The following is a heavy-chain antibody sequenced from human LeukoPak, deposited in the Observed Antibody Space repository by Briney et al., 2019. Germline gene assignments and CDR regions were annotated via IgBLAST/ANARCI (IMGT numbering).Heavy chain of an antibody. Sequence: GGSLRLSCAASGFTFSNAWMNWVRQAPGKGLEWVGRIKSKTDGGTTDYAAPVKGRFTISRDDSKNTLYLQMNSLKTEDTAVYYCAKALRNYYDSSGPLPWGQGTLVTVSS. D-gene: IGHD3-22*01. J-gene: IGHJ4*02. CDR3: AKALRNYYDSSGPLP. V-gene: IGHV3-15*07. CDR2: IKSKTDGGTT. CDR1: GFTFSNAW.